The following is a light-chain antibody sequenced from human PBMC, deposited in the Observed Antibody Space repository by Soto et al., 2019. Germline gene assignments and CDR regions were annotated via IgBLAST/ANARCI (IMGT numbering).Light chain of an antibody. Sequence: IQMTQSPSSVSASVGDRVTMTCRASQGVGGWLAWYQQKPGKVPKLLIYATSSLHSGVPSRFSGSGSATDFTLSISSLQPEDFATYYCQQTHSLPLSFGRGTKVDIK. CDR3: QQTHSLPLS. V-gene: IGKV1-12*01. CDR2: ATS. CDR1: QGVGGW. J-gene: IGKJ3*01.